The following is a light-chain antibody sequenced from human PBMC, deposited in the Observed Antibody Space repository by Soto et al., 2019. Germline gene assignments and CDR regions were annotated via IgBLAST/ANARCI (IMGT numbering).Light chain of an antibody. CDR2: GVS. V-gene: IGKV3-20*01. Sequence: EIVLTQSPGTLSLSPGERATLSCRASQSVSSNYLAWYQQKPGQAPRLLIYGVSSRATGIPDRFRGSGSGTDFTLTISRLEPEDFAVYYCQQYGSSPYTFGQGTKLEIK. CDR1: QSVSSNY. J-gene: IGKJ2*01. CDR3: QQYGSSPYT.